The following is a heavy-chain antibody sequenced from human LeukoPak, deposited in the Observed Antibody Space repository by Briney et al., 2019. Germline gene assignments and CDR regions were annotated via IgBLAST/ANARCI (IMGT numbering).Heavy chain of an antibody. Sequence: GASVKVSCKASGYTFTSYDINWVRQAPGQGLEWMGGIIPIFGTANYAQKFQGRVTITADESTSTAYMELSSLRSEDTAVYYCARMNSSSAYYYYYYMDVWGKGTTVTISS. D-gene: IGHD6-13*01. CDR2: IIPIFGTA. CDR1: GYTFTSYD. J-gene: IGHJ6*03. V-gene: IGHV1-69*13. CDR3: ARMNSSSAYYYYYYMDV.